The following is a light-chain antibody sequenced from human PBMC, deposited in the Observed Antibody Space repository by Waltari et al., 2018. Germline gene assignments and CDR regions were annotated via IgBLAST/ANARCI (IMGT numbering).Light chain of an antibody. CDR1: QSISSW. CDR3: QQYNSYSPYT. V-gene: IGKV1-5*03. Sequence: DIQMTQSPSTLSASVGDRVTITCRASQSISSWLAWYQQKPGKAPKLLTYKASSLESGVPSRFSGSGSGTEFTLTISSLQPDDFATYYCQQYNSYSPYTFGQGTKLEIK. J-gene: IGKJ2*01. CDR2: KAS.